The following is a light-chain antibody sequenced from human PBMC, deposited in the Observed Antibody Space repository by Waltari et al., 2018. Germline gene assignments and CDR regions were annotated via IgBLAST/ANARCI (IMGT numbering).Light chain of an antibody. V-gene: IGLV3-21*01. Sequence: SYVLTQPPSVSVAPGKAARITCGGNGFGSRSVHWYQQKPGQAPVLVIYYDSDRPSGIPERISGSKSGNTATLTISRVEAGDEAAYYCQLWESGSDRVVFGGGTKLTVL. CDR1: GFGSRS. CDR2: YDS. CDR3: QLWESGSDRVV. J-gene: IGLJ2*01.